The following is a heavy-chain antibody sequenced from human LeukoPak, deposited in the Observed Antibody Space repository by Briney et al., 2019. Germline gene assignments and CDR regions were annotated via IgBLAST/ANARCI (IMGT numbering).Heavy chain of an antibody. J-gene: IGHJ4*02. D-gene: IGHD1-1*01. CDR3: AIWTSGNY. Sequence: GGSLRLSCAASGFTFSSYAMSWVRQAPGKGLEWVANMDPSGSQKRYVDPVKGRFTISKDNPGTSLYLDMYGLRAEDTAKYYCAIWTSGNYWGQGTLVTVSS. CDR1: GFTFSSYA. CDR2: MDPSGSQK. V-gene: IGHV3-7*01.